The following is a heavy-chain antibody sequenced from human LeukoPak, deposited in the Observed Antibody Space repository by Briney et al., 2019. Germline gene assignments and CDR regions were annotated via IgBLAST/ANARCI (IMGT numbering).Heavy chain of an antibody. CDR2: VRTNSYGGTT. D-gene: IGHD1-26*01. J-gene: IGHJ4*02. CDR3: SRGSTYLNYFHF. V-gene: IGHV3-49*04. Sequence: GGSLTLSCAASGFTFGDHTLNWVRHAPGKGLEWVGFVRTNSYGGTTDYAASVKGRFTISREESKSIAYLHMNSLKTDDTAVYYCSRGSTYLNYFHFWGLGTLVTVSS. CDR1: GFTFGDHT.